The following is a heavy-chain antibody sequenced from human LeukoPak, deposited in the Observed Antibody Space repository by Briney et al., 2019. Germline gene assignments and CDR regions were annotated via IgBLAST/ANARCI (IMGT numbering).Heavy chain of an antibody. Sequence: GASVKVSCKASGGTFSSYAISWVRQAPGQGLEWMGGIIPIFGTANYAQKFQGRVTITADESTSTAYMEPSSLRSEDTAVYYCARPDYGDYSYGMDVWGQGTMVTVSS. CDR3: ARPDYGDYSYGMDV. J-gene: IGHJ6*02. CDR1: GGTFSSYA. D-gene: IGHD4-17*01. CDR2: IIPIFGTA. V-gene: IGHV1-69*13.